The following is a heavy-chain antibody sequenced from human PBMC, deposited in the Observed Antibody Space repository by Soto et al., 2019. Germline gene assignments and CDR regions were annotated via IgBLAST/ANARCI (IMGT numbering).Heavy chain of an antibody. Sequence: SSVKVCCKASGATFSSSAMSCVRQAPGQGLEWLGGIVPQFRTSHYAQKFQGRVTITADKSTNTVYMELRGLRSEETAVYYCVRIVVSGCGSYYGMDVWGQGTTVTVSS. CDR1: GATFSSSA. V-gene: IGHV1-69*06. CDR3: VRIVVSGCGSYYGMDV. CDR2: IVPQFRTS. J-gene: IGHJ6*02. D-gene: IGHD2-21*01.